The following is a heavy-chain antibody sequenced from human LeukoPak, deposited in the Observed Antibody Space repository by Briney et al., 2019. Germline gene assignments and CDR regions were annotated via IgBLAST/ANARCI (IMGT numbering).Heavy chain of an antibody. Sequence: SETLSLTCTVSGGSISSGGYYWSWIRQPPGKGLEWIGYIYHSGSTYYNPSLKSRVTISVDRSKNQFSLKLSSVTAADTAVYYCARGSTTVTTDYWGQGTLVTVSS. CDR3: ARGSTTVTTDY. CDR2: IYHSGST. D-gene: IGHD4-11*01. V-gene: IGHV4-30-2*01. J-gene: IGHJ4*02. CDR1: GGSISSGGYY.